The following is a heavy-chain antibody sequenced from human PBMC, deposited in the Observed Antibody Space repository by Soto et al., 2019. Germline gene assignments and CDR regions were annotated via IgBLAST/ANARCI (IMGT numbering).Heavy chain of an antibody. D-gene: IGHD3-3*01. CDR3: ARGGAYYDFWSGSVDY. Sequence: SETLSLXCAVYGVSFSGYYWSWIRQPPGKGLEWIGEINHIGITNYNPSLKSRVTISVDTSKNQFSLKLSSVTAADTAVYYCARGGAYYDFWSGSVDYWGQGTLVTVSS. V-gene: IGHV4-34*01. CDR2: INHIGIT. CDR1: GVSFSGYY. J-gene: IGHJ4*02.